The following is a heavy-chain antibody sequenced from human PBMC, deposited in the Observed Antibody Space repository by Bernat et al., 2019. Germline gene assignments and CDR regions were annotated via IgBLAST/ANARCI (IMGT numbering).Heavy chain of an antibody. CDR3: ARAPPLSFAFCGGDCYYFDY. J-gene: IGHJ4*02. D-gene: IGHD2-21*02. Sequence: EVQLVESGGGLVKPGGSLRLSCAASGFTFSSYSMNWVRQAPGKGLEWVSSISSSSSYIYYADSVKGRCTSSRDNAKNSMYRQMNSLRAEDTAVYYCARAPPLSFAFCGGDCYYFDYWGQGTLVTVSS. CDR2: ISSSSSYI. CDR1: GFTFSSYS. V-gene: IGHV3-21*01.